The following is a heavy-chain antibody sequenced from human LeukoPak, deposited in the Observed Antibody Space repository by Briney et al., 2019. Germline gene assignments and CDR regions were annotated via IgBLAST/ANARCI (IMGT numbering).Heavy chain of an antibody. CDR1: GFTFSTYT. CDR2: ISGSGGST. D-gene: IGHD1-20*01. CDR3: AKEGGDTWTNFYFHY. V-gene: IGHV3-23*01. J-gene: IGHJ4*02. Sequence: GGSLRLSCAASGFTFSTYTMSWVRQAPGKGLEWVSTISGSGGSTYSADSVKGRFSISRDNSKNTLYLQMNILRAEDTAVYYCAKEGGDTWTNFYFHYWGQGTLVTVSS.